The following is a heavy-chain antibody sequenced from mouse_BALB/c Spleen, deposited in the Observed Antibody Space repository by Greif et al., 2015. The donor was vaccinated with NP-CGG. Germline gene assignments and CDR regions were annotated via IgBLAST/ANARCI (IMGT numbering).Heavy chain of an antibody. Sequence: EVMLVESGGGLVQPGGSRKLPCAASGFTFSSFGMHWVRQAPEKGLEWVAYISSGSSTIYYADTVKGRFTISRDNPKNTLFLQMTSLRSEDTAMYYCARLFDYWGQGTTLTVSS. CDR2: ISSGSSTI. CDR3: ARLFDY. CDR1: GFTFSSFG. J-gene: IGHJ2*01. V-gene: IGHV5-17*02.